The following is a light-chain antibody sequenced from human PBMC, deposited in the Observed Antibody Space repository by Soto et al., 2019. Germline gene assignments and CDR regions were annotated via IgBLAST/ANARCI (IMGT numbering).Light chain of an antibody. Sequence: EIVLTQSPGTLSLSPGERATLSCRASQSVSNTYLAWYQQKPGQAPRLLIYGPSNRATGIPDRFSGSGSGTDFSRTVITLEPEDFAVYYCQQYLGSPPEYPFGQGTKLEIK. CDR2: GPS. CDR1: QSVSNTY. CDR3: QQYLGSPPEYP. J-gene: IGKJ2*01. V-gene: IGKV3-20*01.